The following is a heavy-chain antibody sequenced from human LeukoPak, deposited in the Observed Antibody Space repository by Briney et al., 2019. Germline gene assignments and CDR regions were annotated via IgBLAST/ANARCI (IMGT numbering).Heavy chain of an antibody. D-gene: IGHD6-6*01. Sequence: ASVKVSCKASGYTFTSYGISWVRQAPGQGLEWMGWISAYNGNTNYAQKLQGRVTMTTDTSTSTAYMELRSLRSDDTAVYYCARDTPIQFSSSSHYYYGTDVWGQGTTVTVSS. V-gene: IGHV1-18*01. CDR1: GYTFTSYG. CDR3: ARDTPIQFSSSSHYYYGTDV. CDR2: ISAYNGNT. J-gene: IGHJ6*02.